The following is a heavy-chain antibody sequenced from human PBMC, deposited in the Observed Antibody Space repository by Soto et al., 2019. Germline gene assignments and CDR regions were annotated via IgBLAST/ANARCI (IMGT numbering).Heavy chain of an antibody. CDR1: GGTFSSYA. CDR3: ARDRKYSKYCANDCGHYFDY. D-gene: IGHD2-8*01. V-gene: IGHV1-69*06. Sequence: QVQLVQSGAEVKKPGSSVKVSCKASGGTFSSYAISWVRQAPGQGLEWMGGIIPIFGTANYAQKFQGRVTITADKSTSTAYMELTSLRSDDTAVYFCARDRKYSKYCANDCGHYFDYWGQGTLVTVS. CDR2: IIPIFGTA. J-gene: IGHJ4*02.